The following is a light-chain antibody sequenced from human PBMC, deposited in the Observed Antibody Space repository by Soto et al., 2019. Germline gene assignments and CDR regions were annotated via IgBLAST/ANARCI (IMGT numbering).Light chain of an antibody. CDR2: RAS. V-gene: IGKV1-5*03. J-gene: IGKJ4*01. CDR1: QSISSW. CDR3: QQYNIYPLT. Sequence: DIQMTQSPSTLSASVGDRVTITCRASQSISSWLAWYQQKPGKAPKLLIYRASSSENGVPSRFSGSGSETEFTLTITSLQPDDFATYYCQQYNIYPLTFGGGTKVEIK.